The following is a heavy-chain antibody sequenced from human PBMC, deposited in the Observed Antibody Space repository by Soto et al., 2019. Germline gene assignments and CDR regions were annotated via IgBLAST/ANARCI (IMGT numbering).Heavy chain of an antibody. J-gene: IGHJ4*02. D-gene: IGHD6-13*01. CDR3: ARETIAAAGKFDY. Sequence: SVKVSCKASGGTFSSYAISWVRQAPGQGLEWMGGIIPIFGTANYAQKFQGRVTITADESTSTAYMELSSLRSEDTAVYYCARETIAAAGKFDYWGQGTLVTVSS. CDR2: IIPIFGTA. CDR1: GGTFSSYA. V-gene: IGHV1-69*13.